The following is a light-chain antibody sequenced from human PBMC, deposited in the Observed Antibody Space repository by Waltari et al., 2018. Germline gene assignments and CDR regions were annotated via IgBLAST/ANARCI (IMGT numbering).Light chain of an antibody. Sequence: EIVLTQSPAPLSLSPGERATLSCRASQSVSSYLAWYQQKPGQAPRLLIYDASNRATGIPARFSGSESGTDFTLTISSLEPEDFAVYYCQQRSNWPLFTFGPGTKVDIK. J-gene: IGKJ3*01. CDR3: QQRSNWPLFT. CDR1: QSVSSY. CDR2: DAS. V-gene: IGKV3-11*01.